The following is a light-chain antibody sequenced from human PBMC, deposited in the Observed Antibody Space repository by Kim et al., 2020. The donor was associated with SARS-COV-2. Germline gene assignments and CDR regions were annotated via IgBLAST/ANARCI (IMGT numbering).Light chain of an antibody. CDR3: QQCKGAPWT. Sequence: ASVRDRVTSPCRGSQSISNYLAWYQQKPGKVPKLLIYAASALQSGVPYRFSGSGSGTDFTLTITSLQPEDVAVYYCQQCKGAPWTFGHGTKVDIK. CDR1: QSISNY. J-gene: IGKJ1*01. CDR2: AAS. V-gene: IGKV1-27*01.